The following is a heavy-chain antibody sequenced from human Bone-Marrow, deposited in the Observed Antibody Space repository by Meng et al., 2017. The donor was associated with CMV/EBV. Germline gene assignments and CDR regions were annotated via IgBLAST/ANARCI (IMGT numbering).Heavy chain of an antibody. V-gene: IGHV1-69*10. CDR2: IIPILGIA. J-gene: IGHJ5*02. CDR3: AREGARFKNWFDP. Sequence: SVKVSFKASGGTFSSYAISWVRQAPGQGLEWMGGIIPILGIANYAQKLQGRVTMTTDTSTSTAYMELRSLRSDDTAVYYCAREGARFKNWFDPWGQGTLVTVSS. D-gene: IGHD3-3*01. CDR1: GGTFSSYA.